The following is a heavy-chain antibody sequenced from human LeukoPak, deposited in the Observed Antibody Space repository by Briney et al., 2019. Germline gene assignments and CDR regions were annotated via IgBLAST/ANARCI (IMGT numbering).Heavy chain of an antibody. Sequence: GASVKVSCKASGYTFTGSYMHWVRQAPGQGLEWMGWINPNSGGTNYAQKFQGRVTMTRDTSISTAYMELSRLRSDDTAVCYCAREVPGATLFDYWGQGTLVTVSS. CDR2: INPNSGGT. D-gene: IGHD1-26*01. CDR3: AREVPGATLFDY. CDR1: GYTFTGSY. V-gene: IGHV1-2*02. J-gene: IGHJ4*02.